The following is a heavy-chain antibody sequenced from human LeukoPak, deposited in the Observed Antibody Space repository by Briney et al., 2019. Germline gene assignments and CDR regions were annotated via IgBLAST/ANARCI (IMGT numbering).Heavy chain of an antibody. CDR2: VSAYNGNT. CDR1: GYTFTSYG. CDR3: ATSSSWFDAFDI. D-gene: IGHD6-13*01. J-gene: IGHJ3*02. Sequence: ASVKVSCKASGYTFTSYGISWVRQAPGQGLEWMGWVSAYNGNTNYAQKLQGRVTMTTDTSTSTAYMELRSLRSDDTAVYYCATSSSWFDAFDIWGQGTMVTVSS. V-gene: IGHV1-18*01.